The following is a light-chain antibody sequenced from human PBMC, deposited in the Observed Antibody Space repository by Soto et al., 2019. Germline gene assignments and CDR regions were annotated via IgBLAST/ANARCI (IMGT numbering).Light chain of an antibody. CDR3: QQRHNWPIT. CDR2: DTS. CDR1: QSVSSY. V-gene: IGKV3-11*01. Sequence: EIVLTQPPATLSLSPGARAPLSCRASQSVSSYLAWYPQQPGQAPRLLIYDTSNRATGIPARFSGSGSGTDFTLTISGLEPADLGVYYCQQRHNWPITFGQGTRLEI. J-gene: IGKJ5*01.